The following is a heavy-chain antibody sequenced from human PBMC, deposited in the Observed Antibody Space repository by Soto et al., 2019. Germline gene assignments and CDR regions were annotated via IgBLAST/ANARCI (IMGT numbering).Heavy chain of an antibody. Sequence: EVQLVESGGGLVKPGGSLRLSCAASGFTFSSYSMNWVRQAPGKGLEWVSSISSSSSYIYYADSVKGRFTISRDNAKNSLYLQMNSLRAEDTAVYYCARDAGYCSGGSCRNAYFDLWGRGTLVTVSS. J-gene: IGHJ2*01. CDR1: GFTFSSYS. D-gene: IGHD2-15*01. V-gene: IGHV3-21*01. CDR3: ARDAGYCSGGSCRNAYFDL. CDR2: ISSSSSYI.